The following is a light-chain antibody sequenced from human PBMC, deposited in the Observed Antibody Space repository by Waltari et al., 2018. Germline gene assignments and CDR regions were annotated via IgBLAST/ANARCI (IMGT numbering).Light chain of an antibody. CDR1: QSISNY. V-gene: IGKV1-39*01. CDR2: GAS. J-gene: IGKJ3*01. CDR3: QQTYSLPLT. Sequence: DIQMTQSPSSLSASVGDRVTITCRESQSISNYLHWYQQKPGRAPYLLIYGASTLQSGVPSRFSGSGSGTDFTLTISSLQPEDFATYFCQQTYSLPLTFGPGTKVDIK.